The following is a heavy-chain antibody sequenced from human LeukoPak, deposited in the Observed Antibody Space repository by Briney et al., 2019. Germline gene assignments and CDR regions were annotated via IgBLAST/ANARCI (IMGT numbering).Heavy chain of an antibody. D-gene: IGHD6-19*01. J-gene: IGHJ6*03. CDR3: AREQYSSGPRYYMDV. CDR2: IIPIFGTA. CDR1: GGTFSSYA. V-gene: IGHV1-69*06. Sequence: ASVKVSCKASGGTFSSYAISWVRQAPGQGLEWMGGIIPIFGTANYAQKFQGKVTITADKSTSTAYMELSSLRSEDTAVYYCAREQYSSGPRYYMDVWGKGTTVTVSS.